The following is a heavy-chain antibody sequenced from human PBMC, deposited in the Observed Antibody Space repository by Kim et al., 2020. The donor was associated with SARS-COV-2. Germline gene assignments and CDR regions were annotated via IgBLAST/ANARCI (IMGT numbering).Heavy chain of an antibody. Sequence: SVKVSCKASGGTFSSYAISWVRQAPGQGLEWMGGIIPIFGTANYAQKFQGRVTITADESTSTAYMELSSLRSEDTAVYYCALRRTPYTAMGYYDGMDVWGQGTTVTVSS. V-gene: IGHV1-69*13. CDR2: IIPIFGTA. CDR3: ALRRTPYTAMGYYDGMDV. J-gene: IGHJ6*02. CDR1: GGTFSSYA. D-gene: IGHD5-18*01.